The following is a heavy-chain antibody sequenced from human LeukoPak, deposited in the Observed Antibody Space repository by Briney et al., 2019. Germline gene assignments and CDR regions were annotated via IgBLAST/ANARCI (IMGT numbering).Heavy chain of an antibody. CDR3: ARARVDTAMATESFDY. J-gene: IGHJ4*02. D-gene: IGHD5-18*01. CDR1: GGSISSSSYY. Sequence: SETLSLTCIVSGGSISSSSYYWGWIRQPPGKGLEWIGSIYYSGSTYYNPSLKSRVSLSVDTSKNQFSLKLSSVTAADTAVYYCARARVDTAMATESFDYWGQGTLVTVSS. CDR2: IYYSGST. V-gene: IGHV4-39*01.